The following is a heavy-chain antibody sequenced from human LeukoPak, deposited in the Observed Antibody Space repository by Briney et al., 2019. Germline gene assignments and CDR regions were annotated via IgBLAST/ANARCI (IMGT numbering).Heavy chain of an antibody. J-gene: IGHJ4*02. CDR3: ARVAASIAY. Sequence: GASVKVSCKASGYTFTTYDINWVRQATGQGLEWMGWMNPNSGYTGYAQKFQGRVTITRDTSISTAYMELSSLRSEAPAVYYCARVAASIAYWGQGTLLTVSS. V-gene: IGHV1-8*03. D-gene: IGHD6-19*01. CDR2: MNPNSGYT. CDR1: GYTFTTYD.